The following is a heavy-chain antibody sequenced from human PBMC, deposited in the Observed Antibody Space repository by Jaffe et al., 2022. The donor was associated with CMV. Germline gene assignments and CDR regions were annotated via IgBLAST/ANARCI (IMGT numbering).Heavy chain of an antibody. CDR2: IYYSGST. CDR1: GGSISSYY. D-gene: IGHD5-18*01. Sequence: QVQLQESGPGLVKPSETLSLTCTVSGGSISSYYWSWIRQPPGKGLEWIGYIYYSGSTNYNPSLKSRVTISVDTSKNQFSLKLSSVTAADTAVYYCAVGYSYGYYYMDVWGKGTTVTVSS. V-gene: IGHV4-59*08. CDR3: AVGYSYGYYYMDV. J-gene: IGHJ6*03.